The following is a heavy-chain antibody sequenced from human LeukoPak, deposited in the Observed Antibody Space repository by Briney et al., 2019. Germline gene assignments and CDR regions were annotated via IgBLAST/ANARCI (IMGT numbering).Heavy chain of an antibody. J-gene: IGHJ6*03. CDR2: IKQDGSEK. CDR1: GFTFSSYW. V-gene: IGHV3-7*01. CDR3: ARSHYYMDV. Sequence: GGSLRPSCAASGFTFSSYWMSWVRRAPGKGLEWVSNIKQDGSEKYYVDSVKGRFTISRDNAKNSLDLQMNSLRAEGTAVYYCARSHYYMDVWGKGNTVTISS.